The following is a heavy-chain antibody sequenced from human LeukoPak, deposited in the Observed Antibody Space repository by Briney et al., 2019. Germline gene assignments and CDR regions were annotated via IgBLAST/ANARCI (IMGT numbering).Heavy chain of an antibody. V-gene: IGHV3-21*01. CDR3: ARDLSGSYGRVDY. CDR1: GFTFSSYS. Sequence: GGSLRLSCAASGFTFSSYSMNWVRQAPGKGLEWVSSISSSSSYIYYADSVKGRFTISRDNAKNSLYPQMNSLRAEDTAVYYCARDLSGSYGRVDYWGQGTLVTVSS. CDR2: ISSSSSYI. D-gene: IGHD3-10*01. J-gene: IGHJ4*02.